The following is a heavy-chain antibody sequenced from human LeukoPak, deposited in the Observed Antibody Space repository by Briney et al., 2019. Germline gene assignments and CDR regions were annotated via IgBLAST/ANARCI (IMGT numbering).Heavy chain of an antibody. J-gene: IGHJ4*02. CDR3: ARDGKWLPKYYFDY. D-gene: IGHD5-12*01. CDR2: IFNPGGAT. V-gene: IGHV3-74*01. Sequence: GGSLRLSCAASGFTFSSYWMHWVRQAPGKGLVWVSRIFNPGGATAYVDSVKGRFTISRDNSKNTLYLQMNSLRAEDTAVYYCARDGKWLPKYYFDYWGQGTLVTVSS. CDR1: GFTFSSYW.